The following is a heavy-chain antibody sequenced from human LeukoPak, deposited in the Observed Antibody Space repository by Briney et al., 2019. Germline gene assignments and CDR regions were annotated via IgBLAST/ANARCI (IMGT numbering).Heavy chain of an antibody. D-gene: IGHD2-2*02. J-gene: IGHJ5*02. CDR1: GYTFTSYY. Sequence: ASVKVSCKASGYTFTSYYMHWVRQAPGQGLEWMGIINPSGGSTSYAQKFQGRVTMTRDMSTSTVYMELSSLRSEDTAVYYCARDLAIVVVPAAIRSEFDPWGQGTLVTVSS. CDR2: INPSGGST. CDR3: ARDLAIVVVPAAIRSEFDP. V-gene: IGHV1-46*01.